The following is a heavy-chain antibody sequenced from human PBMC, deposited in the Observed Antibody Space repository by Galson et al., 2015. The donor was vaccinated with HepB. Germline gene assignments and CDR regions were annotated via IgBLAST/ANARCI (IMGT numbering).Heavy chain of an antibody. V-gene: IGHV1-46*01. D-gene: IGHD2-8*01. CDR1: GYTFTSYY. J-gene: IGHJ6*02. CDR2: INPSGGST. Sequence: SVKVSCKASGYTFTSYYMHWVRQAPGQGLEWMGIINPSGGSTSYAQKFQGRVTMTRDTSTSTVYMELSSLRSEDTAVYYCARDRGGIVPTYYYGMDVWGQGTTVTVSS. CDR3: ARDRGGIVPTYYYGMDV.